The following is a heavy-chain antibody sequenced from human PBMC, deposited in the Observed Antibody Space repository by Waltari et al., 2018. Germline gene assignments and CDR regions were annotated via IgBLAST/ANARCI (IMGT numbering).Heavy chain of an antibody. V-gene: IGHV4-38-2*02. CDR1: GYSISSGYY. J-gene: IGHJ4*02. D-gene: IGHD2-2*01. Sequence: QVQLQESGPGLVKPSETLSLTCTVAGYSISSGYYWGWIRQPPGKGLEWIGSIYHSGSTYYNPSLKSRVTISVDTSKNQFSLKLSSVTAAATAVYYCARGAAAHYFDYWGQGTLVTVSS. CDR3: ARGAAAHYFDY. CDR2: IYHSGST.